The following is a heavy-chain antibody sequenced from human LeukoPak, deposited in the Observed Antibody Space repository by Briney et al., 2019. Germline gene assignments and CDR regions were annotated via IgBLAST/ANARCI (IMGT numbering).Heavy chain of an antibody. CDR2: INPSGGST. D-gene: IGHD2-15*01. CDR1: GYTFTSYY. V-gene: IGHV1-46*01. CDR3: ARGDCSRGSCHLLDH. Sequence: ASVKVPCKASGYTFTSYYLHWVRQAPGQGPEWMGIINPSGGSTNYAQKFQGRVTVTRDTSTSTVYMELSSLRSEDTAIYYCARGDCSRGSCHLLDHWGQGTLVTVSS. J-gene: IGHJ4*02.